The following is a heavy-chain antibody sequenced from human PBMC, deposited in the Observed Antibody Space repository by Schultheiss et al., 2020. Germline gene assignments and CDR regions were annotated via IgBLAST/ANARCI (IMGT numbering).Heavy chain of an antibody. CDR3: ARLSSSWYSFDP. D-gene: IGHD6-13*01. V-gene: IGHV4-38-2*02. J-gene: IGHJ5*02. Sequence: SETLSLTCTVSGYSISSGYYWGWIRQPPGKGLEWIGYIYYSGSTNYNPSLKSRVTISVDTSKNQFSLKLSSVTAADTAVYYCARLSSSWYSFDPWGQGTLVTVSS. CDR2: IYYSGST. CDR1: GYSISSGYY.